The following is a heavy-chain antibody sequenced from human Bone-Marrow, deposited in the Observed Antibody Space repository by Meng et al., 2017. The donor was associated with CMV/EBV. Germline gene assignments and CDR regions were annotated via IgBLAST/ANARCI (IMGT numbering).Heavy chain of an antibody. CDR2: TIPMYGTA. CDR3: ARGHTDCISPACQILYYYYMAV. J-gene: IGHJ6*02. Sequence: SVKVSCKASGGTFSTYSITWVRQAPGQGLEWVGGTIPMYGTANYAQKFQGRVTITTDESMNTAYMELTSLTSDDTAVYYCARGHTDCISPACQILYYYYMAVWGQGTTVTVSS. CDR1: GGTFSTYS. D-gene: IGHD2-2*01. V-gene: IGHV1-69*05.